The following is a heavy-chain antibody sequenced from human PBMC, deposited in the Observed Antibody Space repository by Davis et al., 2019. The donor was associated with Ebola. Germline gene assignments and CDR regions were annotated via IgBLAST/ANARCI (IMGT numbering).Heavy chain of an antibody. Sequence: GESLKISCEASGMTFSRYWMHWLRQAPGKGLVWVALIKSDASSTNYADSVKGRFTISRDDAKDTVYLQMNSLRAEDTAVYYCATGSIYAYEWWGQGTLVTVSS. J-gene: IGHJ4*02. D-gene: IGHD3-16*01. V-gene: IGHV3-74*01. CDR2: IKSDASST. CDR1: GMTFSRYW. CDR3: ATGSIYAYEW.